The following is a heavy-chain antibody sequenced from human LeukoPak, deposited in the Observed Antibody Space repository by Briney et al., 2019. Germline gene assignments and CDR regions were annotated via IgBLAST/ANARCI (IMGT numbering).Heavy chain of an antibody. J-gene: IGHJ3*02. CDR3: ASSGSSSGWVAFDI. V-gene: IGHV5-51*01. CDR2: IYPGDSDT. Sequence: GESLKISCEGSGYSFTSYWIGWVRPMPGKGLEWMGIIYPGDSDTTTSPSFQGQVTISADKSISTAYLQWSSLKASDTAMYYCASSGSSSGWVAFDIWGQGTMVTVSS. D-gene: IGHD6-19*01. CDR1: GYSFTSYW.